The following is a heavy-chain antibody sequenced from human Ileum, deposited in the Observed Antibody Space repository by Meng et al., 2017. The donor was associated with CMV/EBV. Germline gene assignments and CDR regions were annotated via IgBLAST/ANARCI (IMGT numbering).Heavy chain of an antibody. Sequence: RGALGGYYGSWIRQPPGDGLRGIGEIHQGGISSYYPSLKSRVTISVDTSKNQFTLKLTSVNAADTAVYYCASRKVVTATLHYWGQGTLVTVSS. V-gene: IGHV4-34*01. CDR3: ASRKVVTATLHY. CDR2: IHQGGIS. D-gene: IGHD5-18*01. J-gene: IGHJ4*02. CDR1: RGALGGYY.